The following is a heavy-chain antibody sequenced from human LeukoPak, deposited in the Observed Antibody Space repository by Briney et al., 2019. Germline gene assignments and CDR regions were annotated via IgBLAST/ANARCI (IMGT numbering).Heavy chain of an antibody. J-gene: IGHJ4*02. D-gene: IGHD6-13*01. CDR1: GFTFSTFP. Sequence: GGSLRLSCAASGFTFSTFPMNWVRQAPGKGLEWVSSISRNSRYIYYADSMRGRFTISRDNAKNSLYLQMNSLKPEDTAVYYCARVAEAAAFDSWGQGTLVTVSS. V-gene: IGHV3-21*06. CDR2: ISRNSRYI. CDR3: ARVAEAAAFDS.